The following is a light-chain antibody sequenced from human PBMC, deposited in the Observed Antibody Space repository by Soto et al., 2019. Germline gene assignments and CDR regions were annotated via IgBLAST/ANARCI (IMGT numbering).Light chain of an antibody. CDR2: DVS. V-gene: IGLV2-14*01. CDR1: SSDVGGYNY. Sequence: QSALTQPASVSGSPGQSITISCTGTSSDVGGYNYDSWYQQYPGKAPKLMIYDVSNRPSGVSNRFSGSKSGNTASLTISGLQAEDEADYYCSSYTSSSPYVFGTGTKLTVL. J-gene: IGLJ1*01. CDR3: SSYTSSSPYV.